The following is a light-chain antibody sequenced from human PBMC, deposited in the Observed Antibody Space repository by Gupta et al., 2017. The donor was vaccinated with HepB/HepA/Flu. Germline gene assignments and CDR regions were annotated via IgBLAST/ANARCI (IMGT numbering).Light chain of an antibody. CDR1: RSNIGNNY. Sequence: SVLTQSPSASGAPGQRVTISCSGSRSNIGNNYVYWSQQHPGTAPKLLIYRNYEGPSGVPDRFSGSRSGTSATLAISGLRAEDEADYYCATWDDSRSCYVFGTGTKFTVL. CDR2: RNY. J-gene: IGLJ1*01. V-gene: IGLV1-47*01. CDR3: ATWDDSRSCYV.